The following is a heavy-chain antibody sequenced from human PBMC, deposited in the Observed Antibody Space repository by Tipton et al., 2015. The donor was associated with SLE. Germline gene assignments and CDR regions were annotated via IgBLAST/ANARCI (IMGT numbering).Heavy chain of an antibody. CDR1: GASINTGGYY. D-gene: IGHD2-15*01. CDR2: ISYSGTT. CDR3: AGAWQGYCSGGTCYVLDY. Sequence: TLSLTCTVSGASINTGGYYWTWIRQHPGKGLEWIGYISYSGTTYHNPSLNSRVSISVDTSTNHVYLRLSSVTAADTAVYYCAGAWQGYCSGGTCYVLDYWGQGTLVTVSS. J-gene: IGHJ4*02. V-gene: IGHV4-31*03.